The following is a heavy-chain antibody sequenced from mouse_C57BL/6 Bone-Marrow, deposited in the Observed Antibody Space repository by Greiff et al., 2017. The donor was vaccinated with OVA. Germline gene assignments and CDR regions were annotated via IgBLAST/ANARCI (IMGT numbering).Heavy chain of an antibody. V-gene: IGHV1-19*01. CDR2: LNPYNGGT. Sequence: EVQGVESGPVLVKPGASVKMSCKASGYTFTDYYMNWVKQSHGKSLEWIGVLNPYNGGTSYNQKFKGKATLTVDKSSSTAYMELNSLTSEDSAVYYCARVAYDYSAWFAYWGQGTLVTVSA. CDR3: ARVAYDYSAWFAY. D-gene: IGHD2-4*01. J-gene: IGHJ3*01. CDR1: GYTFTDYY.